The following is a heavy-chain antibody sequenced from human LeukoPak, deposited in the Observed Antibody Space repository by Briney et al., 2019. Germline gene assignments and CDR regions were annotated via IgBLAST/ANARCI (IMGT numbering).Heavy chain of an antibody. CDR3: ARDRKERYNWNDDGFDY. D-gene: IGHD1-1*01. CDR1: GDSVSSNSAA. Sequence: SQTLSLTCAISGDSVSSNSAAWNWIRQSPSRGLEWLGRTYYRSKWYNDYAVSVKSRITINPDTSKNQFSLQLNSVTPEDTAVSYCARDRKERYNWNDDGFDYWGQGTLVTVSS. J-gene: IGHJ4*02. V-gene: IGHV6-1*01. CDR2: TYYRSKWYN.